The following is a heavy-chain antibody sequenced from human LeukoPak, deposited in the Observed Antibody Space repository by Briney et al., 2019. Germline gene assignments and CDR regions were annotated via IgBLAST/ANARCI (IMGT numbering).Heavy chain of an antibody. Sequence: GASVKVSCKAFGYTFTSNYMHWTRQAPGQGPEWMGVISPSGGSTTYAQKFQGRVTLTRDMSTSTDYLELSSLRSEDTAVYYCARDNSVRDEAWCFNPWGQGTLVTVSS. CDR2: ISPSGGST. CDR1: GYTFTSNY. D-gene: IGHD2-15*01. CDR3: ARDNSVRDEAWCFNP. V-gene: IGHV1-46*01. J-gene: IGHJ5*02.